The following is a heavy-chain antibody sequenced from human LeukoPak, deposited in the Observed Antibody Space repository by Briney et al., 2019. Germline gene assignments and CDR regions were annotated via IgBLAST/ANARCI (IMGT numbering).Heavy chain of an antibody. D-gene: IGHD2-2*01. CDR3: ARSRGRSTRRIVELLFDP. CDR2: INPSGGST. Sequence: ASVPVSCQASGYTFTSYYMHWVRQAPGQGLEWMGIINPSGGSTSNAQKFQGRVTMTRDMSTSTVYMELSSLRSEDTAVYYCARSRGRSTRRIVELLFDPWGQGTLVTVSS. J-gene: IGHJ5*02. CDR1: GYTFTSYY. V-gene: IGHV1-46*01.